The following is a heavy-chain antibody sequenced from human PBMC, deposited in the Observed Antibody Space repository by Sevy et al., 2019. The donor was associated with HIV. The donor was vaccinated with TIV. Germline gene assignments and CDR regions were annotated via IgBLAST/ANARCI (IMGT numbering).Heavy chain of an antibody. J-gene: IGHJ4*02. D-gene: IGHD6-13*01. CDR2: ISYDGSNK. CDR3: ARATYSSSWYFFDY. CDR1: GFTFSSYA. V-gene: IGHV3-30-3*01. Sequence: GGSLRLSCAASGFTFSSYAMHWVRQAPGKGLEWVAVISYDGSNKYYADSVKGPFTISRDNSKNTLYLQMNSLRAEDTAVYYCARATYSSSWYFFDYWGQGTLVTVSS.